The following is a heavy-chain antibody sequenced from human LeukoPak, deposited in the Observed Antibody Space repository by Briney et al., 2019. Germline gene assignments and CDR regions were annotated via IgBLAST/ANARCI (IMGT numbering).Heavy chain of an antibody. CDR3: ARDRADFWSGYSVPFDY. CDR2: INPNSGGT. J-gene: IGHJ4*02. D-gene: IGHD3-3*01. Sequence: ASVKVSCKASGGTFSSYAISWVRQAPGQGLEWMGWINPNSGGTNYAQKFRGRVTMTRDTSISTAYMELSRLRSDDTAVYYCARDRADFWSGYSVPFDYWGQGTLVTVSS. CDR1: GGTFSSYA. V-gene: IGHV1-2*02.